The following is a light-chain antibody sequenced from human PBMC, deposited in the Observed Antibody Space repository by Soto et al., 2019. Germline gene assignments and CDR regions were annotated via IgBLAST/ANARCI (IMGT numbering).Light chain of an antibody. V-gene: IGLV2-14*01. CDR1: SIDVGVYNY. CDR3: GSCTGGSTLL. CDR2: EVS. Sequence: QSALTQPASVSGSPGQSLTISSTATSIDVGVYNYVSWYHQHPGKAPNLRIDEVSTRPSGVFNRFSGSKSVKTASLTRSGDWAEDEGDYYCGSCTGGSTLLFGGGSTL. J-gene: IGLJ2*01.